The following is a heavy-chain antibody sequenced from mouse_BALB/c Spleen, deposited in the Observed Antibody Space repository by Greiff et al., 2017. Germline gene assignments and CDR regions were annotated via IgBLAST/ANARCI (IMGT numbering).Heavy chain of an antibody. Sequence: EVKLMESGPGLVKPSQSLSLTCSVTGYSITSGYYWNWIRQFPGNKLEWMGYISYDGSNNYNPSLKNRISITRDTSKNQFFLKLNSVTTEDTATYYCARDDDDALYWGQGTLVTVSA. V-gene: IGHV3-6*02. D-gene: IGHD2-12*01. CDR3: ARDDDDALY. CDR2: ISYDGSN. CDR1: GYSITSGYY. J-gene: IGHJ3*01.